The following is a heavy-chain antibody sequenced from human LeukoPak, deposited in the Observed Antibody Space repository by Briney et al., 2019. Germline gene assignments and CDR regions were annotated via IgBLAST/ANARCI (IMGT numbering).Heavy chain of an antibody. V-gene: IGHV4-59*08. D-gene: IGHD5-12*01. J-gene: IGHJ3*02. CDR2: IYYSGST. Sequence: PSETLSLTCTVSGGSISSYYWSWIRQPPGKGLEWIGYIYYSGSTNYNPSLKSRVTISVDTSKNQFSLKLSSVTAADTAVYYCASYGSDYDVPYAFDIWGQGTMVTVSS. CDR3: ASYGSDYDVPYAFDI. CDR1: GGSISSYY.